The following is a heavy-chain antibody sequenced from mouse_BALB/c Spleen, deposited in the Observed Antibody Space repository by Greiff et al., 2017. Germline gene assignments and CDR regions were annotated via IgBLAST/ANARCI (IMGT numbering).Heavy chain of an antibody. D-gene: IGHD2-4*01. CDR3: ERSGYDNDAWFAY. V-gene: IGHV1-87*01. CDR1: GYTFTSYW. CDR2: IYPGDGDT. Sequence: VQLQQSGAELARPGASVKLSCKASGYTFTSYWMQWVKQRPGQGLEWIGAIYPGDGDTRYTQKFKGKATLTADKSSSTAYMQLSSLASEDSAVYCCERSGYDNDAWFAYWGQGTLVTGSA. J-gene: IGHJ3*01.